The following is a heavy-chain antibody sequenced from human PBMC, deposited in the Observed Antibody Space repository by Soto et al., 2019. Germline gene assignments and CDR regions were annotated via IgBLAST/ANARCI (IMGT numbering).Heavy chain of an antibody. CDR3: ARDTNYYASGSGVDY. CDR2: ISSSSTYI. CDR1: GFTFSSYS. D-gene: IGHD3-10*01. J-gene: IGHJ4*02. Sequence: EVQLVESGGGLVQPGGSLRLSCAASGFTFSSYSMNWVRQAPGKGLEWVSSISSSSTYIHYGDSVKGRFTISRDNAKNSLNLQMNSLRAEDTAVYFCARDTNYYASGSGVDYWGQGILVTVSS. V-gene: IGHV3-21*01.